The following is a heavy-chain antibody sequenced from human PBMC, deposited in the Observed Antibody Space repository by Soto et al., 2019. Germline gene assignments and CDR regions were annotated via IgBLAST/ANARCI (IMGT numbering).Heavy chain of an antibody. CDR3: AKDTYYYDSSGYYFGY. D-gene: IGHD3-22*01. CDR1: GFTFSSYA. CDR2: ISGSGGST. J-gene: IGHJ4*02. V-gene: IGHV3-23*01. Sequence: VGSLRLSCAASGFTFSSYAMSWVRQAPGKGLEWVSAISGSGGSTYYADSVKGRFTISRDNSKNTLYLQMNSLRAEDTAVYYCAKDTYYYDSSGYYFGYWGQGTLVTVSS.